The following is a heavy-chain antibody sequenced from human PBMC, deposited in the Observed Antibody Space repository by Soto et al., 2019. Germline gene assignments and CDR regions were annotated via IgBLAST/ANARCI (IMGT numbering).Heavy chain of an antibody. CDR3: SKSHTMGGGYNWFDP. Sequence: YLKLSCTSCAYTFTYSWRDGVRQKRGKGLEWMGMIYPGDSDTRYSPSFQGQVTISAYKSISTAYLQWSSLEASDTAMYYCSKSHTMGGGYNWFDPRGQGTLV. CDR1: AYTFTYSW. V-gene: IGHV5-51*01. J-gene: IGHJ5*02. D-gene: IGHD3-10*01. CDR2: IYPGDSDT.